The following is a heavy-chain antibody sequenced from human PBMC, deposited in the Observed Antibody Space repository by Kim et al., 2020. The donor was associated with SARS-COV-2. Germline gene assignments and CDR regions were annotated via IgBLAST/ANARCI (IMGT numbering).Heavy chain of an antibody. V-gene: IGHV1-2*06. Sequence: ASVKVSCKASGYTFTGYNMHWVRQAPGQGLEWMGRINPNSGGTNYAQKFQGRVTMARDTSISTAYMELSRLRSDDAAVYYCARGLAAAGSDYWGQGTLVTVSS. CDR1: GYTFTGYN. CDR2: INPNSGGT. J-gene: IGHJ4*02. D-gene: IGHD6-13*01. CDR3: ARGLAAAGSDY.